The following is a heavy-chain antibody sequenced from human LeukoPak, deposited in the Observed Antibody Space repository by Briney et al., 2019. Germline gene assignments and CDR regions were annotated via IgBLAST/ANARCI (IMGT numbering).Heavy chain of an antibody. CDR1: GNYW. CDR2: INSDGSWT. J-gene: IGHJ4*02. D-gene: IGHD2/OR15-2a*01. V-gene: IGHV3-74*01. CDR3: VSFYETD. Sequence: GSLRLSCAASGNYWMHWVRQAPGRGLLWVSHINSDGSWTSYADSVKGRFTISKDNAKNTVYQQMNNLRAEDTAVYYCVSFYETDWGRGTLVTVSS.